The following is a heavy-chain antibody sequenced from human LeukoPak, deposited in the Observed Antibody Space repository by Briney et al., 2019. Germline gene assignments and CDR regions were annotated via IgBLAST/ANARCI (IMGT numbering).Heavy chain of an antibody. CDR2: INPSGGST. V-gene: IGHV1-46*01. J-gene: IGHJ6*03. Sequence: ASVKVSCKASGYTFTSYYMHWVRQAPGQGLEWMGIINPSGGSTSYAQKFQGRVTMTTDTSTSTAYMELRSLRSDDTAVYYCARYTSGRLNPGFYHYYMDVWGKGTTVTVSS. CDR1: GYTFTSYY. D-gene: IGHD6-19*01. CDR3: ARYTSGRLNPGFYHYYMDV.